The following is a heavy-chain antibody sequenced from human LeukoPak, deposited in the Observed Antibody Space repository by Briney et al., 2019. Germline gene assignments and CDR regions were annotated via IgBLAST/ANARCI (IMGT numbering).Heavy chain of an antibody. D-gene: IGHD3-22*01. CDR3: ATEYYYDSSGSAFDI. CDR1: GFTSSSYS. CDR2: VSSSSSYI. V-gene: IGHV3-21*01. J-gene: IGHJ3*02. Sequence: GGSLRLSCAASGFTSSSYSMNWVRQAPGKGLEWVSSVSSSSSYIYYADSVKGRFTISRDNAKNSLYLQMNSLRAEDTAVYYCATEYYYDSSGSAFDIWGQGTMVTVSS.